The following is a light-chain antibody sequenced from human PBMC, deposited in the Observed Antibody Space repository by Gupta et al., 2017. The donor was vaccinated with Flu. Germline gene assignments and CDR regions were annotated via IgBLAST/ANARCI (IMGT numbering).Light chain of an antibody. J-gene: IGKJ1*01. Sequence: SLGERATINCNSSQHVVDSTSDEMVLAGYQRKPGQPPTRLIYWGSTRESGIPDRFSGSGCGTEFTLTISSLQAEDVAFYNCQHQHNTPWTFGQGTKVEIK. CDR1: QHVVDSTSDEMV. CDR3: QHQHNTPWT. V-gene: IGKV4-1*01. CDR2: WGS.